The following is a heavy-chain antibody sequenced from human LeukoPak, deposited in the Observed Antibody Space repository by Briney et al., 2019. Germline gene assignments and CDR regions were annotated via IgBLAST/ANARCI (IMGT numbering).Heavy chain of an antibody. D-gene: IGHD3-16*01. CDR3: ARGLRGSYYYYYGMDV. J-gene: IGHJ6*02. Sequence: SETLSLTCTVSGGSISSYYWSWIRQPPGKGLEWIGYIYYSGSTNYNPSLKSRVTISVDTSKNQFSLKLSSVTAADTAVYYCARGLRGSYYYYYGMDVWGQGTTVTVSS. V-gene: IGHV4-59*01. CDR1: GGSISSYY. CDR2: IYYSGST.